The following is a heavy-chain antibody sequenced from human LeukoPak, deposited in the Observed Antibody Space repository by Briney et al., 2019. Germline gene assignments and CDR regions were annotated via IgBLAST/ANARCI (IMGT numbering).Heavy chain of an antibody. V-gene: IGHV3-48*01. CDR1: GFTFSSYS. Sequence: PGGSLRLSCAASGFTFSSYSMNWVRQAPGEGLEWVSYISSSSSTIYYADSVKGRFTISRDNAKNSLYLQMNSLRAEDTAVYYCARDRTYYDFWSGYPFDPWGQGTLVTVSS. J-gene: IGHJ5*02. CDR2: ISSSSSTI. D-gene: IGHD3-3*01. CDR3: ARDRTYYDFWSGYPFDP.